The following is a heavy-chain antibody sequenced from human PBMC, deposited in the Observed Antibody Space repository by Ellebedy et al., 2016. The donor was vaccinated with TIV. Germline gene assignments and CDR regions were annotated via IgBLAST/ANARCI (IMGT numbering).Heavy chain of an antibody. D-gene: IGHD3-16*02. CDR1: GFTFDDYT. V-gene: IGHV3-21*01. J-gene: IGHJ4*02. CDR2: VGIPRSYT. CDR3: ARGQLRLGELSLAPFDY. Sequence: GESLKISCAASGFTFDDYTIHWVRQAPGKGLEWVSNVGIPRSYTSSADSVRGRFTISRDNAKNSLYLQMNSLRAEDTAVYYCARGQLRLGELSLAPFDYWGQGTLVTVSS.